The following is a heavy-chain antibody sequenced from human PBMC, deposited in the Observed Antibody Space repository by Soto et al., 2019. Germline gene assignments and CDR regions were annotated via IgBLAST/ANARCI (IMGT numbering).Heavy chain of an antibody. CDR2: ISGSGGST. V-gene: IGHV3-23*01. J-gene: IGHJ6*02. CDR1: GFTFSSYA. CDR3: AKQITMVRGVIISPYYYGMDV. D-gene: IGHD3-10*01. Sequence: QPGGSLRLSCAASGFTFSSYAMSWVRQAPGKGLEWVSAISGSGGSTYYADSVKGRFTISRDNSKNTLYLQMNSLRAEDTAVYYCAKQITMVRGVIISPYYYGMDVWGQGTTVTVSS.